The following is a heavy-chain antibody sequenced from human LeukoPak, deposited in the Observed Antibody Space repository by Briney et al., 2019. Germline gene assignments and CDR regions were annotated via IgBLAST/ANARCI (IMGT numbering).Heavy chain of an antibody. CDR2: IYYTGNT. J-gene: IGHJ4*02. V-gene: IGHV4-39*02. Sequence: SETLSLTCTVSGDSVSSPSHHWAWIRQPPGKGQEWIASIYYTGNTYYNPSLKSRLSISIDASKNYFSLKLSSVTAADTAVYFCTREFTSTSGDWGQGTLVTVSS. CDR1: GDSVSSPSHH. D-gene: IGHD1-1*01. CDR3: TREFTSTSGD.